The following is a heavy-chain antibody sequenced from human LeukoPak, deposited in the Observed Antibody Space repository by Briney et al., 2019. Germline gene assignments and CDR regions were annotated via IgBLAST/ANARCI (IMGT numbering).Heavy chain of an antibody. V-gene: IGHV3-23*01. D-gene: IGHD2-15*01. CDR3: AKSYCSRGTCHSYLPYFFDY. Sequence: HPGGSLRLSCAASGFTFSNFAMSWVRQTPGKGLQWVSSISDGGHSTYFADSVRGRFTLSRDNSNNIVYLQMNNLGVEDTAMYYCAKSYCSRGTCHSYLPYFFDYWGQGTLVTVSS. J-gene: IGHJ4*02. CDR2: ISDGGHST. CDR1: GFTFSNFA.